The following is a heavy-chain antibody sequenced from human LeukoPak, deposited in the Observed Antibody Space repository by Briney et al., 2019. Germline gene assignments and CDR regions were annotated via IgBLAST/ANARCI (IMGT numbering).Heavy chain of an antibody. J-gene: IGHJ5*02. CDR1: GGTFSSYA. CDR3: ARGPPHDYSNYWLDP. CDR2: IIPIFGTA. V-gene: IGHV1-69*05. Sequence: ASVKVSCKASGGTFSSYAISWVRQAPGQGLEWMGRIIPIFGTANYAQKFQGRVTITTDESTSTAYMELSSLRSEDTAVYYCARGPPHDYSNYWLDPWGQGTLVTVSS. D-gene: IGHD4-11*01.